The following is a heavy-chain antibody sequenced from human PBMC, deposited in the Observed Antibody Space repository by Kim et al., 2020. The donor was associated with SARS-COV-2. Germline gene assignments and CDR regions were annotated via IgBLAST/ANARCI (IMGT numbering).Heavy chain of an antibody. V-gene: IGHV3-74*01. J-gene: IGHJ6*02. CDR2: INSDGRST. CDR1: GFTFSSYW. Sequence: GGSLRLSCAASGFTFSSYWMHWVRQAPGKGLVWVSRINSDGRSTSYADSVKGRFTISRDNAKNTLYLQMNSLRAEDTAVYYCAREFVVDYGSGAGSVNYYGVYVCGQGTTVTLSS. CDR3: AREFVVDYGSGAGSVNYYGVYV. D-gene: IGHD3-10*01.